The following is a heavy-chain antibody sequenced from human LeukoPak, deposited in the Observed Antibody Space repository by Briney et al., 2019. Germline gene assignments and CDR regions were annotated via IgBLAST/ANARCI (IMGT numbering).Heavy chain of an antibody. Sequence: SETLSLTCTVSGGSISSSSYYWGWIRQPPGKGLEWIGSIYYSGSTYYNPSLKSRVTISVDTSKNQFSLKLSSVTAADTAVYYCARALITFGGVIVIGAIDYWGQGTLVTVSS. J-gene: IGHJ4*02. CDR1: GGSISSSSYY. V-gene: IGHV4-39*07. CDR3: ARALITFGGVIVIGAIDY. CDR2: IYYSGST. D-gene: IGHD3-16*02.